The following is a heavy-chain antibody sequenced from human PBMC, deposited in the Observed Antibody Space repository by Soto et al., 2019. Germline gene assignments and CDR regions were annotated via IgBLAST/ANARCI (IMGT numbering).Heavy chain of an antibody. CDR2: ISYDGSNK. J-gene: IGHJ4*02. Sequence: QVQLVESGGGVVQPGRSLRLSCAASGFTFSSYGMHWVRQAPGKGLEWVAVISYDGSNKYYADSVKGRFTISRDNSKNTLYLQMNCLRAEDTAVYYCANGGDSYYYDSSGYYSLDYWGQGTLVTVSS. V-gene: IGHV3-30*18. CDR3: ANGGDSYYYDSSGYYSLDY. CDR1: GFTFSSYG. D-gene: IGHD3-22*01.